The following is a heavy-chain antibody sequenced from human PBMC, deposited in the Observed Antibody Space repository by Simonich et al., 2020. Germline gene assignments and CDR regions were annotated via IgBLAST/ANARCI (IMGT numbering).Heavy chain of an antibody. J-gene: IGHJ3*02. CDR1: GFHFSSYS. Sequence: EVQLVESGGGLVQPGGSLRLSCAASGFHFSSYSMNWVRQAPGKGLEWVSYISSSSSTIYYADSVKGRFTISRDNAKNSLYLQMNSLRAEDTAVYYCARDSSYYAFDIWGQGTMVTVSS. CDR3: ARDSSYYAFDI. CDR2: ISSSSSTI. V-gene: IGHV3-48*01. D-gene: IGHD5-12*01.